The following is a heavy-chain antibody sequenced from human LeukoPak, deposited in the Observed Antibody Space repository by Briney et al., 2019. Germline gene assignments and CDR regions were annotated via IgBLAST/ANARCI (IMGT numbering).Heavy chain of an antibody. Sequence: AGGSLRLSCAASGFTFRNYVIHWVRQAPGKGLEWVAVTSSDLNVKLYADSVKGRFTISRDNSRSTLYLQMNSLRPEDTAIYYCARDAHYDFWSGYYSTWPLGYWGQGTLVTVSS. D-gene: IGHD3-3*01. CDR3: ARDAHYDFWSGYYSTWPLGY. J-gene: IGHJ4*02. CDR2: TSSDLNVK. V-gene: IGHV3-30-3*01. CDR1: GFTFRNYV.